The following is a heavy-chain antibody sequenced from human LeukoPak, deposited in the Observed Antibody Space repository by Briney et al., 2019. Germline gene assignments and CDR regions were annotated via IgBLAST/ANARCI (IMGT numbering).Heavy chain of an antibody. D-gene: IGHD3-3*01. CDR3: ARGRIRFLGFDY. CDR2: IYHSGST. Sequence: SETLSLTCAVYGGSFSGYSWSWIRQPPGKGLEWIGYIYHSGSTYYNPSLKSRVTISVDRSKNQFSLKLSSVTAADTAVYYCARGRIRFLGFDYWGQGTLVTVSS. V-gene: IGHV4-30-2*01. CDR1: GGSFSGYS. J-gene: IGHJ4*02.